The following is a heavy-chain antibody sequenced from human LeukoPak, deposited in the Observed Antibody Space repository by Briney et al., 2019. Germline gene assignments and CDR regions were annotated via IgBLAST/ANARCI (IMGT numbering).Heavy chain of an antibody. J-gene: IGHJ4*02. Sequence: SETLSLTCTVSGGSISPYFWSRIRQSAGKGLEYLGRINVRGSTNVNPSLKSRVTVTVDTSKNQFSLRLSSVTAADTAVYYCARDATSLYDASGNYRPIDYWGQGILVTVSS. CDR2: INVRGST. V-gene: IGHV4-4*07. CDR1: GGSISPYF. CDR3: ARDATSLYDASGNYRPIDY. D-gene: IGHD3-22*01.